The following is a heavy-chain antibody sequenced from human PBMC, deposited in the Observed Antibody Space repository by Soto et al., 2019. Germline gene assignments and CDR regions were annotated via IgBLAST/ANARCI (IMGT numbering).Heavy chain of an antibody. D-gene: IGHD6-6*01. CDR3: ERLGYSSSGTYYYYGMDV. CDR1: GGTFSSYA. J-gene: IGHJ6*02. CDR2: IIPIFGTA. V-gene: IGHV1-69*01. Sequence: QVQLVQSGAEVKKPGSSVKVSCKASGGTFSSYAISWVRQAPGQGLEWMGGIIPIFGTANYAQKFQGRVTITADESTSTAYMELSSLRSEDTAVYYCERLGYSSSGTYYYYGMDVWGQGTTVTVSS.